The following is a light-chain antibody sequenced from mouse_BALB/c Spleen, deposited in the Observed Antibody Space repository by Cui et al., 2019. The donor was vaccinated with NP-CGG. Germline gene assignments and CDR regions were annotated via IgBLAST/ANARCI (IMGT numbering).Light chain of an antibody. CDR2: GTN. CDR1: TGAVTTSNY. Sequence: QAVVTQESALTTSPGETVTLTCRSSTGAVTTSNYANWVQEKPDHLFTGLIGGTNNRAPGFPARFSGSLIGDKAALTIKGAQTEDEAIYFCALWYSNHWVFGGGTKLTVL. CDR3: ALWYSNHWV. J-gene: IGLJ1*01. V-gene: IGLV1*01.